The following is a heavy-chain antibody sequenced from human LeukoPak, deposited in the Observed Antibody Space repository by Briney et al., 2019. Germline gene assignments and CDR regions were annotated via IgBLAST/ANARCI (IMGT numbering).Heavy chain of an antibody. V-gene: IGHV4-39*01. Sequence: SETLSLTCTVSGGSISSSNYFWGWIRQPPGKGPEWIGSIYYSGSTYYNPSLKSRVTISVDTSKNQFSLNLNSVTAADTAVYYCARLSSSWILDYWGQGTLVTVSS. CDR1: GGSISSSNYF. J-gene: IGHJ4*02. D-gene: IGHD6-13*01. CDR3: ARLSSSWILDY. CDR2: IYYSGST.